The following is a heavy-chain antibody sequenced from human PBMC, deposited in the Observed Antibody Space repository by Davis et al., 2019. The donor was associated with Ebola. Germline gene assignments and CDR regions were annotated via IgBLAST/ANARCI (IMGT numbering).Heavy chain of an antibody. D-gene: IGHD3-9*01. CDR1: GFTFSSSV. Sequence: PGGSLRLSCAASGFTFSSSVMSWVRQAPGKGLEWVSGISGSGGSTYYADSVKGRFTISRDNSENMLYLQMNSLRVEDTALYFCAKARGRRDWVDYWGQGTLVTVSS. CDR3: AKARGRRDWVDY. J-gene: IGHJ4*02. V-gene: IGHV3-23*01. CDR2: ISGSGGST.